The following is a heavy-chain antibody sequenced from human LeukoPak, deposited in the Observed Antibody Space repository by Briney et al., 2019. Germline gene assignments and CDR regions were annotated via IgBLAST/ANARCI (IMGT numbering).Heavy chain of an antibody. J-gene: IGHJ4*02. CDR3: AKVFLGPRYYFDY. V-gene: IGHV3-23*01. Sequence: SSIIGSGGSTYYAHSVKGRFTISRDNSKNTLYLQMNSLRAEDTAVYYCAKVFLGPRYYFDYWGQGTLVTVSS. CDR2: IIGSGGST. D-gene: IGHD7-27*01.